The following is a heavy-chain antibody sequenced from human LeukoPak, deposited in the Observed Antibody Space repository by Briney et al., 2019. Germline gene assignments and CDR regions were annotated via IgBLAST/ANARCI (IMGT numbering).Heavy chain of an antibody. D-gene: IGHD6-13*01. J-gene: IGHJ5*02. Sequence: SVKVSCKASGFTFRSSTMQWVRQARGQRLEWIGWIVLGSGNPNYAQKLQERITITRDMSTSTAYMELSSLRSENTAVYFCAGDLSESPSNSWYASRAWGQGTLVTVSS. CDR2: IVLGSGNP. V-gene: IGHV1-58*02. CDR1: GFTFRSST. CDR3: AGDLSESPSNSWYASRA.